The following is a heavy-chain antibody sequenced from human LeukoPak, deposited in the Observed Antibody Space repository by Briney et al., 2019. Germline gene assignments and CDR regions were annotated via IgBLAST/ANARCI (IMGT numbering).Heavy chain of an antibody. D-gene: IGHD1-26*01. CDR3: ARGRRSRYWFDP. Sequence: SETLSLTCAVYGGSFSGYYWSWIRQPPGKGLEWIGEINHSGSTNYNPSLKSRVTISVDTSKNQFSLKLSSVTAADTAVYYCARGRRSRYWFDPWGQGTLVTVSS. CDR2: INHSGST. V-gene: IGHV4-34*01. J-gene: IGHJ5*02. CDR1: GGSFSGYY.